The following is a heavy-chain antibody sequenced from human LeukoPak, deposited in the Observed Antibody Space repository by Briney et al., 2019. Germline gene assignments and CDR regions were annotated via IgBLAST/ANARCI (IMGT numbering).Heavy chain of an antibody. J-gene: IGHJ3*02. Sequence: PGGSLRLSCAASGFTFSSYAMSWVRQAPGKGLEWVSAISGSGGSTYYADSVKGRFTISRDNSKNTLYLQMNSLRAEDTAVYYCARGGWLQWAFDIWGQGTMVTVSS. D-gene: IGHD5-24*01. V-gene: IGHV3-23*01. CDR1: GFTFSSYA. CDR3: ARGGWLQWAFDI. CDR2: ISGSGGST.